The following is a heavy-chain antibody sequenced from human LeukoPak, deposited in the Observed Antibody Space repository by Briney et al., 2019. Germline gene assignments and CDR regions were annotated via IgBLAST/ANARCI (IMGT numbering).Heavy chain of an antibody. CDR2: INPNSGGT. CDR1: GYTFTGYY. Sequence: ASVKVSCKASGYTFTGYYMHWVRQAPGQGLEWMGWINPNSGGTNYAQKFQSRVTMTRDTSISTAYMELSRLRSDDTAVYYCARDLGLVAAAGTRGFDYWGQGTLVTVSS. J-gene: IGHJ4*02. V-gene: IGHV1-2*02. CDR3: ARDLGLVAAAGTRGFDY. D-gene: IGHD6-13*01.